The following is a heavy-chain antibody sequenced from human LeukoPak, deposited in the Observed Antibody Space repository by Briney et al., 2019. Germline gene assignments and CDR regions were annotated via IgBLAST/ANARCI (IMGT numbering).Heavy chain of an antibody. CDR2: ISAYNGNT. D-gene: IGHD3-9*01. CDR3: ARDPPYYDILTGYYAAAAFDI. Sequence: GASVKVSCKASGYTFTSYGISWVRQAPGQGLEWMGWISAYNGNTNYAQKLQGRVTTTTDTSTSTAYMELRSLRSDDTAVYYCARDPPYYDILTGYYAAAAFDIWGQGTMVTVSS. J-gene: IGHJ3*02. CDR1: GYTFTSYG. V-gene: IGHV1-18*01.